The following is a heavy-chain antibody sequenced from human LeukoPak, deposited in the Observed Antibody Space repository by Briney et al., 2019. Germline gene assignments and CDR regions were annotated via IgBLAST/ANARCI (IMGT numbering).Heavy chain of an antibody. CDR2: IIPIFGTA. J-gene: IGHJ4*02. CDR1: EGTFSSYA. CDR3: ARDGYDFWSGYAVFGY. Sequence: ASVKVSCKASEGTFSSYAISWVRQAPGQGLEWMGGIIPIFGTANYAQKFQGRVTITTDESTSTAYMELSSLRSEDTAVYYCARDGYDFWSGYAVFGYWGQGTLVTVSS. D-gene: IGHD3-3*01. V-gene: IGHV1-69*05.